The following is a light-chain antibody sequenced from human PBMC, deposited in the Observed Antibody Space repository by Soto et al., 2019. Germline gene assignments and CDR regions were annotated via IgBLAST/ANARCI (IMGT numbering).Light chain of an antibody. CDR1: QDISSA. J-gene: IGKJ4*01. CDR3: QQFNGFPLT. Sequence: IQLTQSPSSLSASVGARVTITCRAGQDISSALAWYQQKPGEAPKLLLYDASSLEAGVPSRFSGSGSGTDFTLTITSLRPEDFATYYCQQFNGFPLTFGGGTKVQIK. V-gene: IGKV1-13*02. CDR2: DAS.